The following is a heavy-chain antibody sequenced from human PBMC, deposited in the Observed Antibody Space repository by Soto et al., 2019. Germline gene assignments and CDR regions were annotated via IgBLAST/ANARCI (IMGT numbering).Heavy chain of an antibody. Sequence: ESGGGLVQPGRSLRLSCTTSGFTFGDYSMSWFRQAPGKGLEWVGFIRSKAYDGTTEYAASVKGRLTISRDDSKSIAYLQMNSLKTEDTAVYYCTRGGTSYYYYYMDVWGKGTTVTVSS. CDR2: IRSKAYDGTT. CDR1: GFTFGDYS. V-gene: IGHV3-49*03. CDR3: TRGGTSYYYYYMDV. J-gene: IGHJ6*03. D-gene: IGHD1-26*01.